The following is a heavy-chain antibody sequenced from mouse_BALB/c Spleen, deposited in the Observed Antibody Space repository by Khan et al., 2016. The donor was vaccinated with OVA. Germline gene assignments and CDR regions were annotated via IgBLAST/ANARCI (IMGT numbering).Heavy chain of an antibody. V-gene: IGHV3-1*02. CDR3: ARTARIKY. CDR1: GYSITSGYG. J-gene: IGHJ2*01. D-gene: IGHD1-2*01. Sequence: EVELVESGPGLVKPSQSLSLTCTVTGYSITSGYGWNWIRQFPGNQLEWMGYIRYSGSTNYNPSLKSRISITRDTPKNQFFLQLNSVTTEDTATYYCARTARIKYWGQGTTLTVSS. CDR2: IRYSGST.